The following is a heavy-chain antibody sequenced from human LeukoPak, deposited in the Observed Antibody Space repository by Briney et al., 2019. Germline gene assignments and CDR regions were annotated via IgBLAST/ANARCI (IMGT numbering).Heavy chain of an antibody. Sequence: GGSLRLSCGASGFIFSSHWMSWVRQAPGKGLEWVANINQDGGETYYVGAVKGRFTISRDNAQNSLYLQMNSLRAEDTAVYYCARDGVAAGIYFDYWGQGALVTASS. J-gene: IGHJ4*02. CDR1: GFIFSSHW. CDR2: INQDGGET. V-gene: IGHV3-7*01. D-gene: IGHD6-13*01. CDR3: ARDGVAAGIYFDY.